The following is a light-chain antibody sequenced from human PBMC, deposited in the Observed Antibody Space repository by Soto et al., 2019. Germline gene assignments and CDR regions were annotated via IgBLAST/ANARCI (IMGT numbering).Light chain of an antibody. Sequence: EIVLTQSPGTLSLSPGERATLSCRASQSVSSSYLAWYQQKPGQAPRLLIYGAFNRADGIPDRFSGSGSGTDFTLTISRLEPEDFAVYYCQQYSISPRTFGQGTKVEIK. V-gene: IGKV3-20*01. CDR1: QSVSSSY. CDR3: QQYSISPRT. CDR2: GAF. J-gene: IGKJ1*01.